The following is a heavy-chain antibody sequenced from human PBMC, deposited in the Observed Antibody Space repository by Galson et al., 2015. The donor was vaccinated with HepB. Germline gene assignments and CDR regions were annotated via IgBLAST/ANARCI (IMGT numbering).Heavy chain of an antibody. V-gene: IGHV3-21*01. J-gene: IGHJ6*03. CDR2: IDRRSNNI. Sequence: SLRLSCAASGFTLNYYSMNWVRQAPGKGLEWVSYIDRRSNNIYYADSLKGRFTISRDNAKNSLYLQMNSLRAEDTAVYYCARGYNGYELTSPSRDYYFYYMDVWGKGTTVTVSS. D-gene: IGHD5-12*01. CDR1: GFTLNYYS. CDR3: ARGYNGYELTSPSRDYYFYYMDV.